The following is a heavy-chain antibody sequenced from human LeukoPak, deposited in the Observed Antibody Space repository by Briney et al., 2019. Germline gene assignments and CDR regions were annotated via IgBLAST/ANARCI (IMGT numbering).Heavy chain of an antibody. D-gene: IGHD3-10*01. CDR3: ARDLGHITMVRGVKPNGMDV. CDR1: GFTFSNYA. CDR2: IWYDGSNK. Sequence: GGSLRLSCAAAGFTFSNYAMSWVRQAPGKGLEWVAVIWYDGSNKYYADSVKGRFTISRDNSKNTLYLQMNSLRAEDTAVYYCARDLGHITMVRGVKPNGMDVWGQGTTVTVSS. J-gene: IGHJ6*02. V-gene: IGHV3-33*08.